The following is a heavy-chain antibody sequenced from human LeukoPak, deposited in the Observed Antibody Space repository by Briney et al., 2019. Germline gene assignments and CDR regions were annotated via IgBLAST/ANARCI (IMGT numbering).Heavy chain of an antibody. J-gene: IGHJ3*02. CDR1: RFAFHNYA. CDR2: ISVDGGDI. CDR3: ARFGPAAIDAFDI. D-gene: IGHD2-2*01. V-gene: IGHV3-23*01. Sequence: GGSLRLSCAASRFAFHNYAMTWIRQAPERGLEWVSSISVDGGDIKYTDSAKGRFTISRDNSKGTLYLQMNSLRAEDTAVYYCARFGPAAIDAFDIWGQGTMVTVSS.